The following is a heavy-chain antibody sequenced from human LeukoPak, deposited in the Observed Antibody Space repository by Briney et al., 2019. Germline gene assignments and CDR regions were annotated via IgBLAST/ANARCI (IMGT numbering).Heavy chain of an antibody. CDR2: IIPIFGTA. J-gene: IGHJ4*02. Sequence: SVKVSCKASGGTFSSYAISWVRQAPGQGLEWMGGIIPIFGTANYAQKFQGRVTITADESTSTAYMELSSLRSEDMAVYYCAIGYCSSTSCYPSGDFVYWGQGTLVTVSS. CDR1: GGTFSSYA. D-gene: IGHD2-2*01. V-gene: IGHV1-69*13. CDR3: AIGYCSSTSCYPSGDFVY.